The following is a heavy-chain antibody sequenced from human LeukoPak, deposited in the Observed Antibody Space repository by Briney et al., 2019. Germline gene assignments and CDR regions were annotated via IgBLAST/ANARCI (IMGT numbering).Heavy chain of an antibody. CDR3: AKYYDFWSGWYYYYYYMDA. CDR2: ISSSSSTI. D-gene: IGHD3-3*01. V-gene: IGHV3-48*01. J-gene: IGHJ6*03. CDR1: GFTFSSYS. Sequence: SGGSLRLSCAASGFTFSSYSMNWVRQAPGKGLEWVSYISSSSSTIYYADSVKGRFTISRDNSKNTLYLQMNSLRAEDTAVYYCAKYYDFWSGWYYYYYYMDAWGKGTTVTVSS.